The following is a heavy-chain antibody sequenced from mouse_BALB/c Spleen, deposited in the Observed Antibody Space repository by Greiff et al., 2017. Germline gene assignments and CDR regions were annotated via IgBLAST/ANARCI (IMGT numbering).Heavy chain of an antibody. J-gene: IGHJ3*01. Sequence: EVKVVESGGGLVQPGGSRKLSCAASGFTFSSFGMHWVRQAPEKGLEWVAYISSGSSTIYYADTVKGRFTISRDNPKNTLFLQMTSLRSEDTAMYYCARGDDGFAYWGQGTLVTVSA. CDR2: ISSGSSTI. V-gene: IGHV5-17*02. CDR1: GFTFSSFG. CDR3: ARGDDGFAY. D-gene: IGHD2-12*01.